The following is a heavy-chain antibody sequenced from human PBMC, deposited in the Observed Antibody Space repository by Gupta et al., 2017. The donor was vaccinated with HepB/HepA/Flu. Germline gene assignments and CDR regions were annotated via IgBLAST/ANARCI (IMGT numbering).Heavy chain of an antibody. CDR3: ARNTGYSSSWYYFDY. CDR2: IYYSGST. D-gene: IGHD6-13*01. J-gene: IGHJ4*02. V-gene: IGHV4-59*01. Sequence: QVQLQESGPGLVKPSETLSLTCTVSGGSISSYYWSWLRQPPGKGLEWIGYIYYSGSTNYNPSLKSRVTISVDTSKNQFSLKLSSVTAADTAVYYCARNTGYSSSWYYFDYWGQGTLVTVSS. CDR1: GGSISSYY.